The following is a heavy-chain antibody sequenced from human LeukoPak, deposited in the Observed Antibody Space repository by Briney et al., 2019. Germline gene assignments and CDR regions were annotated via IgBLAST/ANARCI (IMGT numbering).Heavy chain of an antibody. D-gene: IGHD3-22*01. J-gene: IGHJ4*02. CDR3: ARRGEGTSMSRFDY. CDR1: GGSIRSSSYY. V-gene: IGHV4-39*01. Sequence: SETLSLTCTVSGGSIRSSSYYWGWIRQPPGKGLEWIGSIYYSGSTYYNPSLKSRVTISVDTSKKQFSLKLSSVTAADTAVYCCARRGEGTSMSRFDYWGQGTLVTVSS. CDR2: IYYSGST.